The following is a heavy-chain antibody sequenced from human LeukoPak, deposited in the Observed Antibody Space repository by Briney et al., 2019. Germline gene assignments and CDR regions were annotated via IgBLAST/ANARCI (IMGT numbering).Heavy chain of an antibody. CDR2: INPNSGNT. CDR1: GYTFTSYD. Sequence: ASVKVSCKASGYTFTSYDINWVRQATGQGLEWMGWINPNSGNTGYAQKFQGRVTITRNTSISTAYMELSSLRSEDTAAYYSARCKGSIAIFGVVITYPFDYGGQGTLVTVSS. D-gene: IGHD3-3*01. J-gene: IGHJ4*02. CDR3: ARCKGSIAIFGVVITYPFDY. V-gene: IGHV1-8*03.